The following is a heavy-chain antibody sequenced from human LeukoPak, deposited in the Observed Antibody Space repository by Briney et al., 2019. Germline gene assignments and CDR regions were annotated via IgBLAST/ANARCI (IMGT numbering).Heavy chain of an antibody. CDR2: IRASGGAA. CDR1: GFTFSSDA. V-gene: IGHV3-23*01. D-gene: IGHD5-12*01. Sequence: GGPLRLSCAASGFTFSSDAMSWVRQAPGKGLEWVSPIRASGGAAYYADSVKGRFTISRNSPKNTLYLQMNSLRAEDTAVYYCARGDLGGYEPFFDYWGQGTLVTVSS. J-gene: IGHJ4*02. CDR3: ARGDLGGYEPFFDY.